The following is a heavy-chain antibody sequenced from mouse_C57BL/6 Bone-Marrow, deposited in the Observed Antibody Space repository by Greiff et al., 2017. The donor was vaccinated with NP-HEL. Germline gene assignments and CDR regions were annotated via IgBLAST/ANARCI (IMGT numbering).Heavy chain of an antibody. CDR3: ERMGDGYFYYAMDD. CDR1: GYTFTSYW. J-gene: IGHJ4*01. Sequence: QVQLQQSGAELVKPGASVKMSCKASGYTFTSYWITWVKQRPGQGLEWIGAIYPGSGSTNYNEKFKSKATLTVDTSSSTAYMQLSSVTSEDSAVYYCERMGDGYFYYAMDDWGQGTSVTVSS. CDR2: IYPGSGST. V-gene: IGHV1-55*01. D-gene: IGHD2-3*01.